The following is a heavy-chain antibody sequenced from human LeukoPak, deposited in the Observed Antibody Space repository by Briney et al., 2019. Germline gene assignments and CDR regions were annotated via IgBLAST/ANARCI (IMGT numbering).Heavy chain of an antibody. D-gene: IGHD2-15*01. Sequence: GGSLRLSCAASGFTVSNNYISWVRQAPWKGLEWVSVIRSSGITYYADSVKGRFAVSRDVSQNTVYLQMTSLRTEDTAMYYCARHGYCSGGTCYAESRLDPWGQGTLVTVSS. V-gene: IGHV3-53*01. CDR3: ARHGYCSGGTCYAESRLDP. CDR1: GFTVSNNY. J-gene: IGHJ5*02. CDR2: IRSSGIT.